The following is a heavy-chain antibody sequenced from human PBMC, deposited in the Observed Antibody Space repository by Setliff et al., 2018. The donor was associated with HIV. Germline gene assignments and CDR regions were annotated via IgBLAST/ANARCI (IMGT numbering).Heavy chain of an antibody. CDR3: AGVTLFVRFDF. V-gene: IGHV4-39*01. Sequence: PSETLSLTCSVSGGPISSSSYYWGWIRQPPGKGLEWIGNIYSSGNTYYNPSLKSRLTMSVDTSKNLLSLKLSSLTAADTAMYYCAGVTLFVRFDFWGLGTLVTVSS. J-gene: IGHJ4*02. CDR1: GGPISSSSYY. CDR2: IYSSGNT. D-gene: IGHD3-10*02.